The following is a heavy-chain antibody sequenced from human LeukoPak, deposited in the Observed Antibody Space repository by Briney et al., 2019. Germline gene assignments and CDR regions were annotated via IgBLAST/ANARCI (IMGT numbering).Heavy chain of an antibody. J-gene: IGHJ3*02. V-gene: IGHV1-18*01. CDR2: ISAYKGHT. Sequence: PRASVKVSCKASGYTFSSYGISSVRPAPGQGLEWMGWISAYKGHTNYAQKLRGRVTMTPDTTPSTAYNELRSLRSDDTAVYYCGRGGRWELPRPDAFYILGQGTNVTVSS. D-gene: IGHD2-15*01. CDR1: GYTFSSYG. CDR3: GRGGRWELPRPDAFYI.